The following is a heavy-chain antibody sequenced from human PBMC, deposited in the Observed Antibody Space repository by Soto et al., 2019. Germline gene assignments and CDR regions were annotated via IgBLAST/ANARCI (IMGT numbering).Heavy chain of an antibody. V-gene: IGHV1-18*01. Sequence: QVKLVQSGAEVKKPGASVKVSCKASGYTFTNFGISWVRQAPGQGLEWMGWLSAYNSSTNYAQNFQGRVTLTTATSKGTAYMELRSLRSDDTAVYSFARGGTPIDYWGQGALGTVSS. CDR1: GYTFTNFG. CDR3: ARGGTPIDY. D-gene: IGHD3-16*01. J-gene: IGHJ4*02. CDR2: LSAYNSST.